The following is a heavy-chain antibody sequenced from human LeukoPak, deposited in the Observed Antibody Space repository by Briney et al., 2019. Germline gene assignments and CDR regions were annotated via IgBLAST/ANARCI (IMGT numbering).Heavy chain of an antibody. D-gene: IGHD2-2*01. J-gene: IGHJ5*02. CDR2: IIPIFGTA. CDR3: ATGKGYCSSTSCSTNWFDP. V-gene: IGHV1-69*06. Sequence: GASVKVSCKASGGTFSSHAISWVRQAPGQGLEWMGGIIPIFGTANYAQKFQGRVTITADKSTSTAYMELSSLRSEDTAVYYCATGKGYCSSTSCSTNWFDPWGQGTLVTVSS. CDR1: GGTFSSHA.